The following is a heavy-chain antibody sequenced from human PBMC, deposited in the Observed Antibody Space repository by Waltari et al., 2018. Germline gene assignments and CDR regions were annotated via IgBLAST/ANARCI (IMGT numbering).Heavy chain of an antibody. Sequence: QVQLQQWGAGLLKPSETLSLTCAVYGGSFRGSYWSWIRQPPGKGLEWIGEINHSGSTNYNPSLKSRVTISVDTSKNQFSLKLSSVTAADTAVYYCVRVTGSGYCSSTSCYLSRSGFDYWGQGTLVTVSS. CDR1: GGSFRGSY. D-gene: IGHD2-2*01. CDR2: INHSGST. V-gene: IGHV4-34*01. J-gene: IGHJ4*02. CDR3: VRVTGSGYCSSTSCYLSRSGFDY.